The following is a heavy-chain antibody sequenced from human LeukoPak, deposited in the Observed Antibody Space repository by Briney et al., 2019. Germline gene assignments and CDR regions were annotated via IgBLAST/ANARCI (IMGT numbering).Heavy chain of an antibody. Sequence: VMVSCNTSGYTFASYYIHWVRQAPGQGPEWMGIINPIGGSAGYAQNFQGRVTMTRDTSTSTVYMELSSLRSEDTAVYYCARGMVRGVIRGSFDYWGQGTPVTVSS. CDR2: INPIGGSA. CDR1: GYTFASYY. J-gene: IGHJ4*02. V-gene: IGHV1-46*01. D-gene: IGHD3-10*01. CDR3: ARGMVRGVIRGSFDY.